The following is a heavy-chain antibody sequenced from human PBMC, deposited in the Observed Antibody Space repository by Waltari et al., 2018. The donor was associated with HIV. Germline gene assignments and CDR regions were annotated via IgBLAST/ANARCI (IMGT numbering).Heavy chain of an antibody. CDR3: AKWSARRFFYYYYGMDV. V-gene: IGHV3-23*01. CDR2: ISGSGDST. CDR1: GFTFSHYA. Sequence: EVQLLESGGCLVQPGGSLRLSCVASGFTFSHYAMSWVRQAPGKGLEWVSGIISGSGDSTNYADSVKGRFTISRDNSKNTLYLQMNSLRAEDTAVYYCAKWSARRFFYYYYGMDVWGQGTTVTVSS. D-gene: IGHD6-6*01. J-gene: IGHJ6*02.